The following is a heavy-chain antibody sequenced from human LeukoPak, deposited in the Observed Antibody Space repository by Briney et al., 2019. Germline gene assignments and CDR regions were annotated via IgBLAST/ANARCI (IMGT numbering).Heavy chain of an antibody. Sequence: SETLSLTCAVSGGSISSSNWWTWVRQPPGKGLEWIGEIYHSGSTNYNPSLESRVTISVDKSKNQFSLKLSSVTAADTAVYYCARDLATAGFQDHWGQGTLVTVSS. D-gene: IGHD6-13*01. CDR1: GGSISSSNW. CDR3: ARDLATAGFQDH. CDR2: IYHSGST. J-gene: IGHJ4*02. V-gene: IGHV4-4*02.